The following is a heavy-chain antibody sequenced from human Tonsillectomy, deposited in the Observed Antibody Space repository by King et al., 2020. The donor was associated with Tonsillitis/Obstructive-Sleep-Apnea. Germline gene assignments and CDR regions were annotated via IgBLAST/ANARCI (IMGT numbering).Heavy chain of an antibody. Sequence: VQLVESGGGVVQPGRSLRLSCAASGFTFISYAMNWVRQAPGKGLEWVAVISYDGSNKYYADSVKGRFTISRDNSKNTLYLQMNSLRAEDTAVYYCEREKYDLQAYYFDYWGQGTLVTVSS. J-gene: IGHJ4*02. CDR2: ISYDGSNK. V-gene: IGHV3-30*01. D-gene: IGHD3-3*01. CDR3: EREKYDLQAYYFDY. CDR1: GFTFISYA.